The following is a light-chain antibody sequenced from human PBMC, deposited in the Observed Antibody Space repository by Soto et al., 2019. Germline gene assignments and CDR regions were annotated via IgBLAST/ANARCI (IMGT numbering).Light chain of an antibody. Sequence: EIVMTQSPATLSVSSGERATLSCRASQSVNTHLAWYQQKPGQAPRLLIYGASTRATGIPARFSGSGSGTEFTLTISSLQSEDFAVYYCQHYNNWPLTFGGGTKVEIK. CDR1: QSVNTH. J-gene: IGKJ4*01. CDR2: GAS. V-gene: IGKV3-15*01. CDR3: QHYNNWPLT.